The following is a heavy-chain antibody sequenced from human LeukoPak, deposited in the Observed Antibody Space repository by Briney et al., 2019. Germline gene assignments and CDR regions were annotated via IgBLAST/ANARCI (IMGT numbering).Heavy chain of an antibody. CDR3: ARGRVSSSTWYSTYYYYFYMDV. J-gene: IGHJ6*03. CDR1: GGSFSGYY. D-gene: IGHD1-1*01. V-gene: IGHV4-34*01. CDR2: INHSGST. Sequence: SETLSLTCAVYGGSFSGYYWSWIRQPPGKGLEWIGEINHSGSTNYNPSLNGRVSISRDTTKNLFSLRLRSVTAADTAVYFCARGRVSSSTWYSTYYYYFYMDVWGKGTTVTVSS.